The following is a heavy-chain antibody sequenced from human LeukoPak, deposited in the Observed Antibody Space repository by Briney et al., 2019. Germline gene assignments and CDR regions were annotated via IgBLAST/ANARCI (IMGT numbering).Heavy chain of an antibody. CDR3: ARGRVSSSTWYSTYYYYFYMDV. J-gene: IGHJ6*03. CDR1: GGSFSGYY. D-gene: IGHD1-1*01. V-gene: IGHV4-34*01. CDR2: INHSGST. Sequence: SETLSLTCAVYGGSFSGYYWSWIRQPPGKGLEWIGEINHSGSTNYNPSLNGRVSISRDTTKNLFSLRLRSVTAADTAVYFCARGRVSSSTWYSTYYYYFYMDVWGKGTTVTVSS.